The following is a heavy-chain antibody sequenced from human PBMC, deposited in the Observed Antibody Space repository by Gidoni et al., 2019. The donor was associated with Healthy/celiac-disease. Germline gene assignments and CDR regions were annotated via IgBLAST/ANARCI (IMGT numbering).Heavy chain of an antibody. CDR1: GFTFSSYA. V-gene: IGHV3-30-3*01. D-gene: IGHD6-13*01. J-gene: IGHJ6*02. CDR3: ARAGDLSIAAAGYYYYYGMDV. CDR2: ISYDGSNK. Sequence: GFTFSSYAMHWVRQAPGKGLEWVAVISYDGSNKYYADSVQGRFTISRDNSKNTLYLQMNSLRAEDTAVYYCARAGDLSIAAAGYYYYYGMDVWGQGTTVTVSS.